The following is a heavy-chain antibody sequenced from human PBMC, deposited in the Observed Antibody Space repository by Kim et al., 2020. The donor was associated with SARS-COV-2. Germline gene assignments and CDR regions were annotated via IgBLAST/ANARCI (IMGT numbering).Heavy chain of an antibody. Sequence: ASVKVSCKVSGYTLTELSMHWVRQAPGKGLEWMGGFDPEYGETIYAQKFQGRVTMTEDTSTDTAYMELSSLRSEDTAVYYCATDRSNYGSGTYRYWGQGTLVTVSS. CDR3: ATDRSNYGSGTYRY. CDR2: FDPEYGET. J-gene: IGHJ4*02. D-gene: IGHD3-10*01. CDR1: GYTLTELS. V-gene: IGHV1-24*01.